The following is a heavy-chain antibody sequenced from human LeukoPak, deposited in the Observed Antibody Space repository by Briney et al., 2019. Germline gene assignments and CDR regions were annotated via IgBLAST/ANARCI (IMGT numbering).Heavy chain of an antibody. Sequence: TGGSLRLSCAASGFSFSGSAMAWVRQAPGKGLEWVSFISGSGTDTYYADSVQGRFTISRDNSKNTLFLQMNNLRVEDTALYYCARDGGWYKRGLDHYYYYMDVWGKGTTVIVSS. V-gene: IGHV3-23*01. CDR1: GFSFSGSA. D-gene: IGHD6-19*01. CDR3: ARDGGWYKRGLDHYYYYMDV. CDR2: ISGSGTDT. J-gene: IGHJ6*03.